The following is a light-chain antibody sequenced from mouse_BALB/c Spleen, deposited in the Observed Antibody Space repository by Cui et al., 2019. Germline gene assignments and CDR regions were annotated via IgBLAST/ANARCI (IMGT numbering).Light chain of an antibody. CDR3: QQWSSNPPT. J-gene: IGKJ5*01. CDR2: LTS. Sequence: IVLTQSPSLMSASPGQKVTMTCSASSSVSDMYWDQQKPRSSPKPWIYLTSNLASGVPARFSGSGSGTSYSLTISSMEAEDAATYYCQQWSSNPPTFGAGTKLELK. V-gene: IGKV4-68*01. CDR1: SSVSD.